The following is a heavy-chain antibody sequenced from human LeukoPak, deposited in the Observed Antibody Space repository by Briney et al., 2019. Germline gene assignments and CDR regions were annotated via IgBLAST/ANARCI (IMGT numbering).Heavy chain of an antibody. J-gene: IGHJ6*03. CDR1: TGSISSGGYY. V-gene: IGHV4-30-2*01. D-gene: IGHD1-1*01. Sequence: PSQTLSLTCNVSTGSISSGGYYWSWIRQPPGKGLEWIGYIYHSGSTYYNPSLKSRVTISVDRSKNQFSLKVTSVTVADTAVYYCSRNVIAVIDTDNYLYYHTDVWRKGPAVTVSS. CDR3: SRNVIAVIDTDNYLYYHTDV. CDR2: IYHSGST.